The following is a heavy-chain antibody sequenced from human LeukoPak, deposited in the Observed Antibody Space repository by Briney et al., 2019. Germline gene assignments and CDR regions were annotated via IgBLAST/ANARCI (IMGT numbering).Heavy chain of an antibody. CDR1: GYTFTGYY. Sequence: GASVKVSCKASGYTFTGYYMHWVRQAPGQGLEWMGWINPNSGGTNYAQKFQGRVTITRDTSISTAYMELSRLRSDDTAVYYCARGDDYSNYELDYWGQGTLVTVSS. CDR3: ARGDDYSNYELDY. CDR2: INPNSGGT. V-gene: IGHV1-2*02. D-gene: IGHD4-11*01. J-gene: IGHJ4*02.